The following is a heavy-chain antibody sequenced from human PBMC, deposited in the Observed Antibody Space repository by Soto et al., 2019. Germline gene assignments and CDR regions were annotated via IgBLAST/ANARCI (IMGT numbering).Heavy chain of an antibody. J-gene: IGHJ6*02. CDR2: INHSGST. CDR3: ARVRLHHYYYYGMDV. D-gene: IGHD5-12*01. V-gene: IGHV4-34*01. Sequence: LSLTCAVYGGSFSGYYWSWIRQPPGKGLEWIGEINHSGSTNYNPSLKNRVTISVDTSKNQFSLKLSSVTAADTAVYYCARVRLHHYYYYGMDVWGQGTTVTVSS. CDR1: GGSFSGYY.